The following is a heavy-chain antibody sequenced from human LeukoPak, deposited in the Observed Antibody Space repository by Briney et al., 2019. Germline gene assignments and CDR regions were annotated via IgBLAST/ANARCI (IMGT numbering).Heavy chain of an antibody. CDR2: ISSSGSTI. CDR3: ARGSTVTANYYYYYMDV. V-gene: IGHV3-48*03. CDR1: GFTFSSYE. Sequence: GGSLRLSCAASGFTFSSYEMNWVRQAPGKGLEWVSYISSSGSTIYYADSVKGRFTISRDNAKNSLYLQMNSLRAEDTAVYYCARGSTVTANYYYYYMDVWGKGTTVTVSS. J-gene: IGHJ6*03. D-gene: IGHD4-17*01.